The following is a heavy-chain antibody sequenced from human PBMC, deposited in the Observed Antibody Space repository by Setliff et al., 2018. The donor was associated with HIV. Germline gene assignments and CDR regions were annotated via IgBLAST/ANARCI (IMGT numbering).Heavy chain of an antibody. CDR2: ILSTGERT. D-gene: IGHD3-22*01. J-gene: IGHJ4*02. CDR1: GFTFSNYA. Sequence: PGGSLRLSCAASGFTFSNYAMSWVRQAPGEGLEWVSAILSTGERTFYADSVKGRFTISRDNSKNTVYLQMNSLRAEDTAEYYCAKELAASGLGYFDSWGRGTQVTVSS. V-gene: IGHV3-23*01. CDR3: AKELAASGLGYFDS.